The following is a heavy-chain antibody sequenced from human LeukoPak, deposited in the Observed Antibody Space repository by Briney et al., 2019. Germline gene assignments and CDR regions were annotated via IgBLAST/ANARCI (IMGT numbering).Heavy chain of an antibody. CDR3: ARDPYSGLFDY. Sequence: NPGGSLRLSXAASGFTFGSYSMNWVRQTPGKGLEWLLSISSSSRYIYYADSVKGRFTISRDNAKNSLYLQMNRLRAEDTAVYYCARDPYSGLFDYWGQGTLVTVSS. V-gene: IGHV3-21*01. CDR2: ISSSSRYI. J-gene: IGHJ4*02. CDR1: GFTFGSYS. D-gene: IGHD4-11*01.